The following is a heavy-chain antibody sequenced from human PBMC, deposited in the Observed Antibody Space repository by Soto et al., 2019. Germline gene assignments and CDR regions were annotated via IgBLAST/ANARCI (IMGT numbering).Heavy chain of an antibody. CDR2: IVQGGRT. Sequence: SETLSLTCAVYGGSFSGYYWSWIRQSPGKGLEWIGEIVQGGRTNYSPSLKSRITISIDTSKNQFSLRLSSVTAADTAVYYCARSGGKAAKYNWFDPWGQGTLVTVSS. CDR3: ARSGGKAAKYNWFDP. J-gene: IGHJ5*02. D-gene: IGHD3-10*01. CDR1: GGSFSGYY. V-gene: IGHV4-34*12.